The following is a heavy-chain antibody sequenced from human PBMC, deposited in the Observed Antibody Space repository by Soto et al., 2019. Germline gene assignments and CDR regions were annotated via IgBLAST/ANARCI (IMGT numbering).Heavy chain of an antibody. Sequence: QVQLVQSGAEVKKPGSSVKVSCKASGGTFNVYTIIWVRQAPGQGLEWMGRIIPMLAITNYAQRFQGRVTTTADTATTTAYMELSSLTSEDTAVYYCAVGSWSGETVALWGQGTVVTVSS. J-gene: IGHJ3*01. D-gene: IGHD6-13*01. CDR2: IIPMLAIT. CDR3: AVGSWSGETVAL. CDR1: GGTFNVYT. V-gene: IGHV1-69*02.